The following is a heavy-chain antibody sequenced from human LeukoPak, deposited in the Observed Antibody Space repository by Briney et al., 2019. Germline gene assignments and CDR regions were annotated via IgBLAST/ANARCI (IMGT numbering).Heavy chain of an antibody. J-gene: IGHJ6*04. CDR3: ARNIVATTHYYYGMDV. CDR2: IIPIFGTA. D-gene: IGHD5-12*01. CDR1: GGTSSSYA. Sequence: GASVKVSCKASGGTSSSYAISWVRQAPGQGLEWMGGIIPIFGTANYAQKFQGRVTITADESTSTAYMELSSLRSEDTAVYYCARNIVATTHYYYGMDVWGKGTTVTVSS. V-gene: IGHV1-69*01.